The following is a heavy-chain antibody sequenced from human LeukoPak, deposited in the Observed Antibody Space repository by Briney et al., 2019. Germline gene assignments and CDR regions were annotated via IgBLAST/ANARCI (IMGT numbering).Heavy chain of an antibody. CDR2: HWDGVST. D-gene: IGHD3-3*01. CDR3: AKDIGVGALYAMDV. V-gene: IGHV3-43*01. CDR1: GFPFHEYT. Sequence: GGSLRLSCAASGFPFHEYTMHWVRQRPGKGLEWVSLHWDGVSTAYAGSVKGRFTISRDNIKNSLNLQLNSLRSEDTALYYCAKDIGVGALYAMDVWGQGTAVTVSS. J-gene: IGHJ6*02.